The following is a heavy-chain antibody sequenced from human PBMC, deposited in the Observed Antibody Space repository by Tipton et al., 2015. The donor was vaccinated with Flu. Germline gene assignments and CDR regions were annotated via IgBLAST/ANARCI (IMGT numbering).Heavy chain of an antibody. V-gene: IGHV4-39*01. CDR3: ARHRGGGYSGSYWGGDYFDH. J-gene: IGHJ4*02. Sequence: TLSLTCTISGDSMSGYTYYWGWIRQPPGKGLEWIGSIHYTGDTYYKSSLKSRVIVYIDASENQMSLRLNFVTAADTARYYCARHRGGGYSGSYWGGDYFDHWGPGTLVTVSS. CDR2: IHYTGDT. CDR1: GDSMSGYTYY. D-gene: IGHD1-26*01.